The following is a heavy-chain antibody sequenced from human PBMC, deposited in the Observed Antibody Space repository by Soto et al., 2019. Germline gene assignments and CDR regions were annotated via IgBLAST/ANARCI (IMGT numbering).Heavy chain of an antibody. Sequence: ASVKVSCKASGYTFTSYAMHWVRQAPGQRLEWMGWINAGNGNTKYSQKFQGRVTITRDTSASTAYMELSSLRSEDTAVYYCARDDYYGSGSYESDSYYYYMDVWGKGTTVTVSS. CDR2: INAGNGNT. CDR3: ARDDYYGSGSYESDSYYYYMDV. V-gene: IGHV1-3*01. CDR1: GYTFTSYA. J-gene: IGHJ6*03. D-gene: IGHD3-10*01.